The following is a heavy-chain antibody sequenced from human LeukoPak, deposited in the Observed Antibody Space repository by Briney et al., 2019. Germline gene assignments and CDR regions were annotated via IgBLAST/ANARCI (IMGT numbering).Heavy chain of an antibody. D-gene: IGHD4-17*01. Sequence: GGSRRLSCVASGFTFSTYSMNWVRQAPGKGLEWVSSISSSSRHRYYADSVKGRFTISRDDAKNSVYLQMNSLRAEETAVYYCVRDFNTVTTAYLQHWGQGTLVTVSS. J-gene: IGHJ1*01. CDR1: GFTFSTYS. V-gene: IGHV3-21*01. CDR3: VRDFNTVTTAYLQH. CDR2: ISSSSRHR.